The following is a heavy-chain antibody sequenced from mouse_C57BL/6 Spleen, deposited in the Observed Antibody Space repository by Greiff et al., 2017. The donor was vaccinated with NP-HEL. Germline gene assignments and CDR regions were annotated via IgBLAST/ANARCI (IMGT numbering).Heavy chain of an antibody. CDR1: GYTFTSYW. Sequence: QVQLQQPGAELVMPGASVKLSCKASGYTFTSYWMHWVKQRPGQGLEWIGWIYPRDGSTKYNEKFKGKATLTVDTSSSTAYMELHSLTSEDSAVYFCARKKTYDYDGYFDVWGTGTTVTVSS. CDR3: ARKKTYDYDGYFDV. J-gene: IGHJ1*03. V-gene: IGHV1-85*01. D-gene: IGHD2-4*01. CDR2: IYPRDGST.